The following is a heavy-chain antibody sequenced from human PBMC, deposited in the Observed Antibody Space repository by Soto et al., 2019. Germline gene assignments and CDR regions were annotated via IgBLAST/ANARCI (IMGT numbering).Heavy chain of an antibody. CDR2: IVVGGGNT. J-gene: IGHJ6*02. CDR1: GFTFTSSA. Sequence: ASVKVSCKASGFTFTSSAVQWVRQARGQRLEWIGWIVVGGGNTNYAQKFQERVTITRDMSTSTAYMELSSLRSEDTAVYYCAADLTPLQRYCSSTSCPYYYYGMDVWGQGTTVTISS. CDR3: AADLTPLQRYCSSTSCPYYYYGMDV. V-gene: IGHV1-58*01. D-gene: IGHD2-2*01.